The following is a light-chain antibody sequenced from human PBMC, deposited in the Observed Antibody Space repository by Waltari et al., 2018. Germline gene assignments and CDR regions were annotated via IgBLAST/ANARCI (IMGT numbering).Light chain of an antibody. CDR3: QQYYSTPYT. J-gene: IGKJ2*01. CDR1: QSVLYRSNNKNY. V-gene: IGKV4-1*01. Sequence: DIVINQSPDSLALSLGGRANTPCKSSQSVLYRSNNKNYLAWYQQKPGQPPKLLIYWASTRESGVPDRFSGSGSGTDFTLTISSLQAEDVAVYYCQQYYSTPYTFGQGTKLEIK. CDR2: WAS.